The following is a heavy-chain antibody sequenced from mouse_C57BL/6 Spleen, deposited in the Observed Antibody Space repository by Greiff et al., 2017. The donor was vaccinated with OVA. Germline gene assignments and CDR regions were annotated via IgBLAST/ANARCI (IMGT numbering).Heavy chain of an antibody. V-gene: IGHV10-1*01. Sequence: GGGLVQPKGSLKLSCAASGFSFNTYAMNWVRQAPGKGLEWVARIRSKSNNYATYYADSVKDRFTISRDDSESMLYLQMNNLKTEDTAMYYCVRGGSSTTVVATDYAMDYWGQGTSVTVSS. D-gene: IGHD1-1*01. CDR2: IRSKSNNYAT. CDR3: VRGGSSTTVVATDYAMDY. J-gene: IGHJ4*01. CDR1: GFSFNTYA.